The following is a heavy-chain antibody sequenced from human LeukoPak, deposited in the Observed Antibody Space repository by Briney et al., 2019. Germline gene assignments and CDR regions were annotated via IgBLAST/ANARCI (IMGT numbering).Heavy chain of an antibody. J-gene: IGHJ6*03. CDR3: AKSSWIGDHYMDV. CDR1: GFTFSSYA. D-gene: IGHD3-10*01. Sequence: PGGSLRLSCAASGFTFSSYAMSWVRQAPGKGLEWVSAISGSGGSTYYADSVKGRFTISRDNSKNTLYLQMNSLRAEDTALYYCAKSSWIGDHYMDVWGEGTTVTVSS. CDR2: ISGSGGST. V-gene: IGHV3-23*01.